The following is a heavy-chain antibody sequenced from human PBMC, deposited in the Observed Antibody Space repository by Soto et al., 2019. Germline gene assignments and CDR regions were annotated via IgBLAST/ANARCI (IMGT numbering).Heavy chain of an antibody. CDR1: GFSFRTTW. D-gene: IGHD1-26*01. J-gene: IGHJ4*02. Sequence: EVQLVESGGGLVKPGGSLRLSCAASGFSFRTTWMAWVRQAPGKGLEWVGRIKSKSAGETTDYADPVKGRFTISRDDSKDTLYLHMDSLETGATAVYYCSTGSPFSGSGFDYWGQGTLVTVSS. V-gene: IGHV3-15*05. CDR3: STGSPFSGSGFDY. CDR2: IKSKSAGETT.